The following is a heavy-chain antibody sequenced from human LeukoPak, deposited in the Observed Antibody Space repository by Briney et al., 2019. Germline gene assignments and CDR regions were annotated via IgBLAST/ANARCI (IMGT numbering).Heavy chain of an antibody. D-gene: IGHD3-10*01. V-gene: IGHV5-51*01. Sequence: GESLKISCKGSGYSFTSYWIGWVRQMPGKGLEWMGIIYPGDSDTRYSPSFQGQVTISADKSISTAYLQWSSLEASHTAMYYCARLAYGSSDYYYYMDVWGKGTTVTVSS. CDR3: ARLAYGSSDYYYYMDV. J-gene: IGHJ6*03. CDR1: GYSFTSYW. CDR2: IYPGDSDT.